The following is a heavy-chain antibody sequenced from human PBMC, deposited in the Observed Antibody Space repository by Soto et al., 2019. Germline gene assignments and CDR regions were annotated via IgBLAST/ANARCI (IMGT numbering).Heavy chain of an antibody. CDR2: VFRTGTT. CDR1: GDSVSSPYY. V-gene: IGHV4-4*02. Sequence: QVQLQESGPGLVKPSGTLSLTCAVSGDSVSSPYYWCWVRQPPGKGLEWIGEVFRTGTTSYNPSLRSRVTISMDKSNNQFSLDLTSVTAADTAVYYCARSAGWYAVHSWGPGTLVIVSS. D-gene: IGHD6-19*01. J-gene: IGHJ4*02. CDR3: ARSAGWYAVHS.